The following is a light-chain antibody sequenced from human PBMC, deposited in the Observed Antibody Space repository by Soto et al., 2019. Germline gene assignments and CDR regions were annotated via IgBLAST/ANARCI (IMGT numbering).Light chain of an antibody. CDR3: QQYGSSYPWT. CDR1: QSVSSNY. CDR2: GAS. V-gene: IGKV3-20*01. Sequence: EVVMTQSPPTLSVSPGERATLSCRASQSVSSNYLAWSQQKPGQAPRLLIYGASSRATGIPDRFSGSGSGTDFTLTIRRLEPEDFAVYYCQQYGSSYPWTFGQGTKV. J-gene: IGKJ1*01.